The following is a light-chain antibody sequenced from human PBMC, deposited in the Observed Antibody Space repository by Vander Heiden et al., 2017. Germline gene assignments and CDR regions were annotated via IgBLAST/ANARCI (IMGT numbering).Light chain of an antibody. CDR3: QQRSTLPQT. V-gene: IGKV3-11*01. Sequence: EIVLTQSPATLSLSPGERATLSWRARQSGSSYLAWYQQKPGQAPRLLIYAGYSGSGTDFTLTISSLEPEDFAVYYCQQRSTLPQTFGQGTQLEIK. CDR1: QSGSSY. CDR2: AG. J-gene: IGKJ5*01.